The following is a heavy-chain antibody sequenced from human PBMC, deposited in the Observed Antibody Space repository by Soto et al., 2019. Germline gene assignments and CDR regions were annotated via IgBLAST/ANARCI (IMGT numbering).Heavy chain of an antibody. D-gene: IGHD3-22*01. V-gene: IGHV3-30*18. J-gene: IGHJ4*02. Sequence: SLRLCCAAAGVTFSSYGMHWVRQAPGKGLEWVAVISYDGSNKYYADSVKGRFTISRDNSKNTLYLQMNSLRAEDTAVYYCAKDLATSDYYDSSGYFDYWGQGTLVTVSS. CDR1: GVTFSSYG. CDR2: ISYDGSNK. CDR3: AKDLATSDYYDSSGYFDY.